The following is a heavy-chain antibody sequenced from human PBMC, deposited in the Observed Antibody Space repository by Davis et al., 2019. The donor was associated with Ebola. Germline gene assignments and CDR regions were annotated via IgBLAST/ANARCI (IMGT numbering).Heavy chain of an antibody. D-gene: IGHD1-26*01. Sequence: GGSLRLSCAGSGFNFMSYSMHWIRQAPGKGLEWVSSISYSSSYIFYADSVKGRFTISRDNSKNTLYLQMNGLRVEDTAIYYCAKDTSNIWFDIWGQGTNVTVSS. CDR2: ISYSSSYI. CDR1: GFNFMSYS. J-gene: IGHJ3*02. V-gene: IGHV3-21*04. CDR3: AKDTSNIWFDI.